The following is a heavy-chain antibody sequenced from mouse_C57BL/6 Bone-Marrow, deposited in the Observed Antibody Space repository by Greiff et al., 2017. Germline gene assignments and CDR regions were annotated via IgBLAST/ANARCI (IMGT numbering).Heavy chain of an antibody. CDR2: IHPNSGST. J-gene: IGHJ1*03. V-gene: IGHV1-64*01. CDR1: GYTFTSYW. CDR3: ARHPWYFDV. Sequence: QVQLQQPGAELVKPGASVKLSCKASGYTFTSYWMNWVKQRPGQGLEWIGMIHPNSGSTNYNEKFKGKATLTVDKTSCTAYMQLSSLTSEDSAVYYCARHPWYFDVWGTGTTVTVSS.